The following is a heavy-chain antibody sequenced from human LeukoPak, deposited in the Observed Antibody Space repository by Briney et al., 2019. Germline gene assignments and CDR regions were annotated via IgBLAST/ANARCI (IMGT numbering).Heavy chain of an antibody. CDR1: GYTFTSYA. D-gene: IGHD1-26*01. CDR2: INAGNGNT. J-gene: IGHJ4*02. CDR3: ARRVSYYVRYVY. V-gene: IGHV1-3*01. Sequence: ASVKVSCKASGYTFTSYAMHWVRQAPGQRLEWMGWINAGNGNTKYTQKFQGRVTITRDTSASTAYMELSSLRSEDTAVYYCARRVSYYVRYVYWGQRTLVTASS.